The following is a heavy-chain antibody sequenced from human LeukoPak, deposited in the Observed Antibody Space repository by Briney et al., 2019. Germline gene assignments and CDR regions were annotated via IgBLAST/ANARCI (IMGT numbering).Heavy chain of an antibody. CDR3: ARGGRYCSSTSCYPYNWFDP. Sequence: SETLSLTCTVSGGSISDYYWSWIRQPAGKGLEWVGRIYASGSTNYNPSLKSRVTMSVDTSKNQFSLKLSSVTAADTAVYYCARGGRYCSSTSCYPYNWFDPWGQGTLVTVSS. CDR2: IYASGST. CDR1: GGSISDYY. V-gene: IGHV4-4*07. D-gene: IGHD2-2*01. J-gene: IGHJ5*02.